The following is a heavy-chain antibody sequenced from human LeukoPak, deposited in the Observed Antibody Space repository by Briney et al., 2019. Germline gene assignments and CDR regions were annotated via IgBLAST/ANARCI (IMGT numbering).Heavy chain of an antibody. CDR3: ARQGNNWFDP. J-gene: IGHJ5*02. V-gene: IGHV3-21*05. CDR1: GFTFSSYE. CDR2: ISSSSNYT. Sequence: GGSLRLSCAASGFTFSSYEMNWVRQAPGKGLEWVSYISSSSNYTNYADSVKGRFTISRDNAKNSLYLQMNSLTAEDTAVYYCARQGNNWFDPWGQGTLVTVSS.